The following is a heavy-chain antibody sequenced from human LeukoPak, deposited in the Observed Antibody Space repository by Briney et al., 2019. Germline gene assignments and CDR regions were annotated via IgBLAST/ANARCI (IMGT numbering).Heavy chain of an antibody. CDR2: ISYDGSNK. CDR1: GFTFSSYG. Sequence: GRSLRLSCAASGFTFSSYGMHWVRQAPGKGLEWVALISYDGSNKYYSDSVKGRFTISRDNSKNTLYLQVNSLRPEDTAVYYCAKGRYTGSSFFDYWGQGTLVTVSS. V-gene: IGHV3-30*18. J-gene: IGHJ4*02. CDR3: AKGRYTGSSFFDY. D-gene: IGHD3-10*01.